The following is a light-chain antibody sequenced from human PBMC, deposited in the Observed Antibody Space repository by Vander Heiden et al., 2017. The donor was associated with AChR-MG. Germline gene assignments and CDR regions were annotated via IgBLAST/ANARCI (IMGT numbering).Light chain of an antibody. CDR2: DAS. CDR3: QQRVDRPRNT. Sequence: EIVLTQSPATLSVSPGETATLSCRASESVGTSLAWYQQKPGQAPRLLISDASNRATGIPARFSGSGSGTDFTLTISTLEPEDFAVYYCQQRVDRPRNTFGHGTTVDLK. J-gene: IGKJ3*01. V-gene: IGKV3-11*01. CDR1: ESVGTS.